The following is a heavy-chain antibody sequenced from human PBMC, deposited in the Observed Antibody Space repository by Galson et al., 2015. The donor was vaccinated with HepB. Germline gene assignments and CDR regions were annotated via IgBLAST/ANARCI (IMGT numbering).Heavy chain of an antibody. J-gene: IGHJ4*02. Sequence: SLRLSCAASGFTFSSYGMHWVRQAPGRGLEWVAVIWYDGSNKYYADSVKGRFTISRDNSKNTLYLQMNSLRAEDTAVYFCARDGYTNGYNYEAYWGQGTLVTVSS. CDR3: ARDGYTNGYNYEAY. CDR2: IWYDGSNK. D-gene: IGHD3-22*01. V-gene: IGHV3-33*01. CDR1: GFTFSSYG.